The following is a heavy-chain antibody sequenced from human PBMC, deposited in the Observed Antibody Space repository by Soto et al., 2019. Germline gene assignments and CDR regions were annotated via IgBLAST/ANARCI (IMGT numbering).Heavy chain of an antibody. D-gene: IGHD6-13*01. CDR3: AKCDWAGLTYTSSRYYFDY. CDR2: ISGSGGST. J-gene: IGHJ4*02. V-gene: IGHV3-23*01. CDR1: GFTFNIYA. Sequence: GGSLRLSCAASGFTFNIYAMSWVRQAPGKGLEWVSVISGSGGSTYYADSVKGRFTVSRDNSKNTLYLQMNSLRAEDTAVYYCAKCDWAGLTYTSSRYYFDYWGQGTLVTVSS.